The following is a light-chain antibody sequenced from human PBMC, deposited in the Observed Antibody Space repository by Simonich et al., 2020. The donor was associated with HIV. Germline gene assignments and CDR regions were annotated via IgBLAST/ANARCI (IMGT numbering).Light chain of an antibody. CDR2: GAS. V-gene: IGKV3-15*01. CDR1: QSVSSN. Sequence: EIVMTQSPATLSVSPGERATLSCRTSQSVSSNLAWYQQKPGQAPRLLIYGASTRATGIPARFSGRGSGTEFTLTISSMQSEDFAVYYCQQYNNWPQTFGGGTKVEIK. J-gene: IGKJ4*01. CDR3: QQYNNWPQT.